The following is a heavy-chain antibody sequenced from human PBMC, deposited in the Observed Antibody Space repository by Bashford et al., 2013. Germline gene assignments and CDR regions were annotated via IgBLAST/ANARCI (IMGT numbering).Heavy chain of an antibody. CDR3: ARGVVVRGVTHAFDI. D-gene: IGHD3-10*01. Sequence: VRQAPGKGLEWVAVISYDGSNKYYADSVKGRFTISRDNAKNSLYLQMNSLRDEDTAVYYCARGVVVRGVTHAFDIWGQGTMVTVSS. CDR2: ISYDGSNK. J-gene: IGHJ3*02. V-gene: IGHV3-30*04.